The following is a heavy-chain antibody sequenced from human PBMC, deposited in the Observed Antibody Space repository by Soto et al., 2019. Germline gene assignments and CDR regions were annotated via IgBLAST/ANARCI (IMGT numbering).Heavy chain of an antibody. Sequence: QVQLVQSGAEVKKPGSPVKVSCKASGGTFSSYTISWVRQAPGQGLEWVGGITVIFGTPNYAQKVQGRVTITADKSTGPAYMELSCLSSEDTAIYYCTREGGAPGGFDFWGQGTLVTVSS. CDR2: ITVIFGTP. CDR1: GGTFSSYT. CDR3: TREGGAPGGFDF. J-gene: IGHJ4*02. D-gene: IGHD3-16*01. V-gene: IGHV1-69*06.